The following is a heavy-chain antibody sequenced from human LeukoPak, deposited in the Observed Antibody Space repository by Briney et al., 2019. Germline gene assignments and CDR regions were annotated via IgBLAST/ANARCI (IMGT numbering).Heavy chain of an antibody. V-gene: IGHV3-21*01. CDR1: GFTFSSYS. CDR2: ISSSSSYI. CDR3: ARERYRGDASYDY. D-gene: IGHD3-10*01. Sequence: GGSPRLSCAASGFTFSSYSMNWVRQAPGKGLEWVSSISSSSSYIYYADSVKGRFTISRDNAKNSLYLQMNSLRAEDTAVYYCARERYRGDASYDYWGQGTLVTVSS. J-gene: IGHJ4*02.